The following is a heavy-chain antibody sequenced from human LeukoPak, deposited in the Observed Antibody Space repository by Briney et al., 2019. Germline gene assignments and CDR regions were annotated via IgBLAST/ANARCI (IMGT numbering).Heavy chain of an antibody. J-gene: IGHJ6*03. D-gene: IGHD6-19*01. V-gene: IGHV4-34*01. CDR3: ARGPPSGWNHYYYYYYMDV. Sequence: SETLSLTCAVYGGSFSGYYWSWIRQPPGKGLEWIGEINHSGSTNYNPSLKSRVTISVDTSKNQFSLKLSSVTAADTAVYYCARGPPSGWNHYYYYYYMDVWGKGTTVTVSS. CDR1: GGSFSGYY. CDR2: INHSGST.